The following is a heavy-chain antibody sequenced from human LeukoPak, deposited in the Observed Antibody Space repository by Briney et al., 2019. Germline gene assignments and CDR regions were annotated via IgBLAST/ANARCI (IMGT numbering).Heavy chain of an antibody. V-gene: IGHV3-15*01. D-gene: IGHD1-26*01. Sequence: GGSLRLSCAASGFTLSNAWMGWVRQAPGKGLEWVGRIKSNTDRGTTDYAAPVKGRFTISRDDSKNTLHLQMNSLKTEDTALYYCTTDLSGSYNDYWGQGTLVTVSS. CDR1: GFTLSNAW. CDR2: IKSNTDRGTT. J-gene: IGHJ4*02. CDR3: TTDLSGSYNDY.